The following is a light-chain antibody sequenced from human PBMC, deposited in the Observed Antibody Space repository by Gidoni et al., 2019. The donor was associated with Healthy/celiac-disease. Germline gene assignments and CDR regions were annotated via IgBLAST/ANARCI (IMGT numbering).Light chain of an antibody. CDR1: QGVRND. CDR3: LQHNTYPPYT. Sequence: DIQMTQSPSPLSASVGDRVTITCRASQGVRNDVSWYQQIPGRAPKRLIYAASTLHSGVPSRFSGSGFGTEFTLTISRLQPEDFAIYYCLQHNTYPPYTFGQGTKLEIK. CDR2: AAS. V-gene: IGKV1-17*01. J-gene: IGKJ2*01.